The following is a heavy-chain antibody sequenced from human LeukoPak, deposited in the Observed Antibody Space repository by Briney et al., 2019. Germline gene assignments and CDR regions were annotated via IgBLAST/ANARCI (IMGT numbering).Heavy chain of an antibody. J-gene: IGHJ5*02. CDR3: ATEMIADRPNWFDP. CDR2: ISAYNGNT. D-gene: IGHD6-6*01. Sequence: ASVKVSCKASGYAFTTYGISWVPQAPGQGLEWMGWISAYNGNTNYAHKLQGRVTMTTATSTSTAYMELRRLRSDDTAASSCATEMIADRPNWFDPWGQGTLVTVSS. CDR1: GYAFTTYG. V-gene: IGHV1-18*01.